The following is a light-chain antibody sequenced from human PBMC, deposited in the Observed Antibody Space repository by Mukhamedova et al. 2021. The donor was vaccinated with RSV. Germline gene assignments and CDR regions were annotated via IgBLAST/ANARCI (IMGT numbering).Light chain of an antibody. CDR3: QQYDSYPVT. V-gene: IGKV1-5*03. Sequence: WYQRRVHGKAPKLLIYKASTLESGVPSRFSGIGSGTEFTLTISSLQPDDFATYYCQQYDSYPVTFGQGTKVEIK. CDR2: KAS. J-gene: IGKJ1*01.